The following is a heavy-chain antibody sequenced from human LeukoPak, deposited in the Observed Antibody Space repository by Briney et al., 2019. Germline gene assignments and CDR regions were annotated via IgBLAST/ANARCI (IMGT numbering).Heavy chain of an antibody. Sequence: GGSLRLSCAASGFTFSSHWMSWVRQAPGKGLEWVANIKQDGSEKYYVDSVKGRFTISRDNAKNSLYLQMNSLRAEDTAVYYCASSHYFDYWGQGTLVTVSS. J-gene: IGHJ4*02. CDR2: IKQDGSEK. CDR1: GFTFSSHW. CDR3: ASSHYFDY. V-gene: IGHV3-7*01.